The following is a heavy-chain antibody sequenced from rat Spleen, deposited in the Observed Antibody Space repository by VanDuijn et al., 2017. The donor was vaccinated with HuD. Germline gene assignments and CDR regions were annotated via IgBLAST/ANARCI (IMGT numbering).Heavy chain of an antibody. Sequence: EVKLVESGGGLVQPGRSLKLSCAASGFTFSNYDMAWVRQAPTKGLEWVASISTGGGNTSYRDSVKGRFTISRDNAKSTLYLQMDSLRSEDTATYYCARHPCANWGQGTLVTVSS. CDR3: ARHPCAN. CDR1: GFTFSNYD. CDR2: ISTGGGNT. V-gene: IGHV5-25*01. J-gene: IGHJ3*01.